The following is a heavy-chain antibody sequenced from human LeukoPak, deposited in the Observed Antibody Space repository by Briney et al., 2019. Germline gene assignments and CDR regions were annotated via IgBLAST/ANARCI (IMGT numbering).Heavy chain of an antibody. D-gene: IGHD2-2*01. J-gene: IGHJ6*04. CDR2: IYYSGST. CDR3: AREGGYCSSTSCYRMDV. V-gene: IGHV4-59*01. CDR1: GGSISSYY. Sequence: SETLSLTCTVSGGSISSYYWSWIRQPPGKGLEWIGYIYYSGSTNYNPSLKSRVTISVDTSKNQFSLKLSSVTAADTAVYYCAREGGYCSSTSCYRMDVWGKGTTVTVSS.